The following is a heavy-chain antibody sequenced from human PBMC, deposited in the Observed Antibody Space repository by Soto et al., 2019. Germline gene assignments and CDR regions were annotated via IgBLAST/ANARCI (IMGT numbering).Heavy chain of an antibody. D-gene: IGHD6-6*01. V-gene: IGHV1-18*01. Sequence: ASVEVSCKASGYTFTSYDIHWVRQAPGQGLEWLGWIAPYNVNTHYAQKLQGRVTMTTDTSTSTAYMELRSLRSDDTAVYYCARKYIRSSWFDPWGQGTLVTVSS. CDR2: IAPYNVNT. J-gene: IGHJ5*02. CDR1: GYTFTSYD. CDR3: ARKYIRSSWFDP.